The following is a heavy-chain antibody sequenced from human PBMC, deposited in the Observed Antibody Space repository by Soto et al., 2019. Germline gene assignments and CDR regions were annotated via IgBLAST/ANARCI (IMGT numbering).Heavy chain of an antibody. J-gene: IGHJ4*02. CDR1: GYTFTSYG. CDR2: ISANTGNT. CDR3: ARDGRYSGSYGGYYFDY. Sequence: QVQLVQSGAEVKKPGASVKVSCKASGYTFTSYGISWVRQAPGQGLEWMGWISANTGNTNFAQKLQGRVTMTTDTSTSTAYMELRSRRSDDTAVYYCARDGRYSGSYGGYYFDYWGQGNLVTVSS. V-gene: IGHV1-18*01. D-gene: IGHD1-26*01.